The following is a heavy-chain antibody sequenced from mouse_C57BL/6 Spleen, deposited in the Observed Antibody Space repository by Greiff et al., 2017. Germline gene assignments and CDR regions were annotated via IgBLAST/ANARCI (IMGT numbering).Heavy chain of an antibody. CDR1: GFTFSSYA. V-gene: IGHV5-9-1*02. D-gene: IGHD1-1*01. Sequence: EVKLMESGEGLVKPGGSLKLSCAASGFTFSSYAMSWVRQTPEKRLEWVAYISSGGDYIYYADTVKGRFTISRDNARNTLYLQMSSLKSEDTAMYYCTREDYYYGSRGYFDVWGTGTTVTVSS. CDR2: ISSGGDYI. CDR3: TREDYYYGSRGYFDV. J-gene: IGHJ1*03.